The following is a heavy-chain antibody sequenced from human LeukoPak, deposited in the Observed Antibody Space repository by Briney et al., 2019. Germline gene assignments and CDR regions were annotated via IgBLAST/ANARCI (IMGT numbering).Heavy chain of an antibody. CDR3: ARWDGYNLDYYYYMDV. D-gene: IGHD5-24*01. CDR2: IKQDGSEK. CDR1: GFTFSSYW. V-gene: IGHV3-7*01. J-gene: IGHJ6*03. Sequence: PGGSLRLSCAASGFTFSSYWMSWVRQAPGKGLEWVANIKQDGSEKYYVDSVKGRFTISRDNAKNSLYLQMNSLRAEDTAVYYCARWDGYNLDYYYYMDVWGKGTTVTVSS.